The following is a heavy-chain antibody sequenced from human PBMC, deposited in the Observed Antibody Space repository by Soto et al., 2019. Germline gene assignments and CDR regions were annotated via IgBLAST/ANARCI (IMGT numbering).Heavy chain of an antibody. CDR3: AKDQAYYDFWSGYAGGMDV. D-gene: IGHD3-3*01. J-gene: IGHJ6*02. CDR2: ITGGGDTS. Sequence: PGGSLRLSCGASGFTFNHYAMNWVRQAPGKGLEWVSTITGGGDTSHYTDSVKGRFTISRDNSKNTLYLQMNSLRVEDTAVYYCAKDQAYYDFWSGYAGGMDVWGPGTTVTVSS. V-gene: IGHV3-23*01. CDR1: GFTFNHYA.